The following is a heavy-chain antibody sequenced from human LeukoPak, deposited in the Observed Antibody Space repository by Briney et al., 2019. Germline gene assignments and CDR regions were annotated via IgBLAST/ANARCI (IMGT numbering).Heavy chain of an antibody. CDR1: GFTFVDYG. CDR2: LNWNGGST. V-gene: IGHV3-20*04. Sequence: PGASLRLSCAASGFTFVDYGMSWFRQAPGKGLEWVSGLNWNGGSTGYAASVKGRFTISRDNAKNSLYLQMNSLRAEDTALYYCARAGLLLWSTNIDYWGQGTLVTVCS. J-gene: IGHJ4*02. D-gene: IGHD3-10*01. CDR3: ARAGLLLWSTNIDY.